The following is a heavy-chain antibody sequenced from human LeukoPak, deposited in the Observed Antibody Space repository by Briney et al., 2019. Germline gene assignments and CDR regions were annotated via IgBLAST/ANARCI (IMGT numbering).Heavy chain of an antibody. Sequence: ASVKVSCKASGYTFTSYYMHWVRQAPGQGLEWMGIINPSGGSTSYAQKFQGRVTMTRDTSTSTVYMELSSLRSEDTAVYYCAREGSGSSFNPSRDFDYWGQGTLVTVSS. CDR1: GYTFTSYY. CDR2: INPSGGST. V-gene: IGHV1-46*01. CDR3: AREGSGSSFNPSRDFDY. D-gene: IGHD1-26*01. J-gene: IGHJ4*02.